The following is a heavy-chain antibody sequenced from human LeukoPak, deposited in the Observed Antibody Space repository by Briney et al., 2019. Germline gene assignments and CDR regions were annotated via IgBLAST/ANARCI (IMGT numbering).Heavy chain of an antibody. CDR2: ISSSSSYI. CDR3: ARTIYDYGDCRY. J-gene: IGHJ4*02. Sequence: GGSLRLSCAASGFTFSSYSMNWVRQAPGKGLEWVSSISSSSSYIYYADSVKGQFTISRDNAKNSLYLQMNSLRAEDTAVYYCARTIYDYGDCRYWGQGTLVTVSS. D-gene: IGHD4-17*01. CDR1: GFTFSSYS. V-gene: IGHV3-21*01.